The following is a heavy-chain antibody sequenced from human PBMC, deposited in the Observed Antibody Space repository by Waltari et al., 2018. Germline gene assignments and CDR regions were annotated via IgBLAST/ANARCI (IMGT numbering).Heavy chain of an antibody. Sequence: EVQLVESGGGLVKPGGSLRLSCVVSGFTFTDYSVNWVRQAPGKGLECVSSISSGSTDIYYADPVRGRFTISRDNAKNSLYLQLNSLRAEDTAVYYCARGRYRSDWYYFDYWGQGTLVTVSS. CDR2: ISSGSTDI. CDR3: ARGRYRSDWYYFDY. CDR1: GFTFTDYS. V-gene: IGHV3-21*01. J-gene: IGHJ4*02. D-gene: IGHD6-13*01.